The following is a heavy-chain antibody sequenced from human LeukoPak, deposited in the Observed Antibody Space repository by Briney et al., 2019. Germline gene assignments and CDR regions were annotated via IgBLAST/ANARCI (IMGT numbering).Heavy chain of an antibody. CDR2: IRWNSGGI. J-gene: IGHJ4*02. V-gene: IGHV3-9*01. CDR3: ANGDDSSGYYYTWTY. D-gene: IGHD3-22*01. CDR1: GFTFHDYA. Sequence: PGGSLRLSCAASGFTFHDYAMHWVRQAQGKGLDWVSGIRWNSGGIAYADSVKGRFTISRDNAKNSLYLQMNNLRAEDTALYYCANGDDSSGYYYTWTYWGQGTLVTVSS.